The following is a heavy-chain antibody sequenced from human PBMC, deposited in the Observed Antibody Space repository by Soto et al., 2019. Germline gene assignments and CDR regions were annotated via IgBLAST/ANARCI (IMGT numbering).Heavy chain of an antibody. CDR3: ARQGIAAANNWFDP. CDR2: IDPSDSYT. Sequence: GESLKISGNGSGYSFTSYWISWVRQMPGKGLEWMGRIDPSDSYTNYSPSFQGHVTISADKSISTAYLQWSSLKASDTAMYYCARQGIAAANNWFDPWGQGTLVTVYS. CDR1: GYSFTSYW. J-gene: IGHJ5*02. D-gene: IGHD6-13*01. V-gene: IGHV5-10-1*01.